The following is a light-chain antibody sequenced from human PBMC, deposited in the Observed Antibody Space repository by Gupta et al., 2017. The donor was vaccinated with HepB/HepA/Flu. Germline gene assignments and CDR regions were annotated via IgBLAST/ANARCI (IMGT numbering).Light chain of an antibody. J-gene: IGKJ2*04. CDR2: DAS. CDR3: QQYDNLPMCS. Sequence: DIQMRQSLSPRYASVGDSVTITCQASQDISNYLNWYQQKPGKAPKLLIYDASNLETGVPSRFSGSGSGTDFTFTISSLQPDDIATYYCQQYDNLPMCSFGQGTKLEIK. CDR1: QDISNY. V-gene: IGKV1-33*01.